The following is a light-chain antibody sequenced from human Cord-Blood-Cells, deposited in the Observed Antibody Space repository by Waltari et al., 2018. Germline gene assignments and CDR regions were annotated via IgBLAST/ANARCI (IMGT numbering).Light chain of an antibody. CDR2: EVS. V-gene: IGLV2-23*02. J-gene: IGLJ3*02. CDR3: CSYAGSSTLV. CDR1: SSDVGSYNL. Sequence: QSALTQPASVSGSPGQSITISCTGTSSDVGSYNLVSWYQQHPGKAPKLMIYEVSNRPSGVSNRFSGSKSGNPASLTISGLQAEDEADYYCCSYAGSSTLVFGGGTKLTVL.